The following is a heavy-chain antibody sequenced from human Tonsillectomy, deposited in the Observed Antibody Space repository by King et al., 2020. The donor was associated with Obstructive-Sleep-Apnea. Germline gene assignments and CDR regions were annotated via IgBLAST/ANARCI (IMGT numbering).Heavy chain of an antibody. D-gene: IGHD2-21*02. CDR3: ARDVSEVVTASGWFDY. J-gene: IGHJ4*02. CDR2: IYSGGST. Sequence: QLVPSGGGLVQPGGSLRLSCAASGFTVSRNYMSWVRQAPGKGLEWVSVIYSGGSTYYADSVKGRFTISRDNSKNTLYLQMNSLRAEDTAVYYCARDVSEVVTASGWFDYWGQGTLVTVSS. V-gene: IGHV3-66*01. CDR1: GFTVSRNY.